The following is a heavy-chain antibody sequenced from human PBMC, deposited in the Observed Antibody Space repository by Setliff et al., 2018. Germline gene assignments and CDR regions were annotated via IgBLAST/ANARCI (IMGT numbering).Heavy chain of an antibody. Sequence: PSETLSLTCTVPSDSIRSHYWSWIRQPPGKGLEWIGYIQHSGSTNYNPSLESRVTISVDTSKTQFSLKLSSVIAADTAVYYCARSAWGVTGATSFYYYIDVWGKGTTGTVS. J-gene: IGHJ6*04. V-gene: IGHV4-59*11. CDR2: IQHSGST. CDR1: SDSIRSHY. CDR3: ARSAWGVTGATSFYYYIDV. D-gene: IGHD1-7*01.